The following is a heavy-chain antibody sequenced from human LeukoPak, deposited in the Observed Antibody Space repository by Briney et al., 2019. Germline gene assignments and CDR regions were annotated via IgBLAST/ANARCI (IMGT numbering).Heavy chain of an antibody. J-gene: IGHJ4*02. CDR1: GGSISSYY. CDR3: ARDPIAVAGRLDY. V-gene: IGHV4-59*12. D-gene: IGHD6-19*01. Sequence: SETLSLTCTVSGGSISSYYWSWIRQPPGKGLEWIGYIYYSGSTNYNPSLKSRVTISVDTSKSQFSLKLSSVTAADTAVYYCARDPIAVAGRLDYWGQGTLVTVSS. CDR2: IYYSGST.